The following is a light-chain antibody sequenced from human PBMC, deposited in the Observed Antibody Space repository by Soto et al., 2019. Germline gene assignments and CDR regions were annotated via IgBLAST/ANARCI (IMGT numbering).Light chain of an antibody. Sequence: DMQMTQYPSTLSASVGYIVTITCRASQSISSWLAWYQQKAGKAPKLLIYDASTLESGVPSRFSGSGSGTEFTLTITSLQPDDFATYYCQQYNTYPETFGQGTKVDIK. J-gene: IGKJ1*01. CDR1: QSISSW. CDR2: DAS. V-gene: IGKV1-5*01. CDR3: QQYNTYPET.